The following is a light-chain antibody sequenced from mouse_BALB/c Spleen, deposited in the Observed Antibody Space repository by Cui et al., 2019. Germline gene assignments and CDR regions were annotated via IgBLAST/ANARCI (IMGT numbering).Light chain of an antibody. V-gene: IGKV16-104*01. J-gene: IGKJ1*01. CDR1: KSISKY. Sequence: DAQITQSPSYLAESPGETITINCRASKSISKYLAWYQEKPGKTNKLLIYSGSTLQSGIPSRFSGSGSGTDFTLTISSLEPEDFAMYYCQQHNEYPWTFGGGTKLEIK. CDR2: SGS. CDR3: QQHNEYPWT.